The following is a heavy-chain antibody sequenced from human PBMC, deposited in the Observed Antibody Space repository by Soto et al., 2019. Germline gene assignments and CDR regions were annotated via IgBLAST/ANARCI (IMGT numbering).Heavy chain of an antibody. CDR1: GFTFSNFW. J-gene: IGHJ4*02. CDR2: IYSDGSGT. Sequence: GGSLRLSCAASGFTFSNFWMHWVRQAPGKGLVWVSRIYSDGSGTTYADSVKGRFTISRDNAKSTLYLQMNSLRAEDTAVYYCATLNSFGSDYWGRGXLVTV. V-gene: IGHV3-74*01. CDR3: ATLNSFGSDY. D-gene: IGHD5-18*01.